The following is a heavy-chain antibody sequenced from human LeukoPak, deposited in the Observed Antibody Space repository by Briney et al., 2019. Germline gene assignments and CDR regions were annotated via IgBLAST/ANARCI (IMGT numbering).Heavy chain of an antibody. Sequence: GGSLRLSCSASGFTFRNYAIHWVRQAPGEGLEWVAIITANRPVRFYADSVKGRFTLSSDDSQNTVFLQMNSLRVEDTAVYYCARDAQSGAHSDFDYWGQGTLVTVSS. D-gene: IGHD1-26*01. CDR1: GFTFRNYA. CDR2: ITANRPVR. CDR3: ARDAQSGAHSDFDY. J-gene: IGHJ4*02. V-gene: IGHV3-30*04.